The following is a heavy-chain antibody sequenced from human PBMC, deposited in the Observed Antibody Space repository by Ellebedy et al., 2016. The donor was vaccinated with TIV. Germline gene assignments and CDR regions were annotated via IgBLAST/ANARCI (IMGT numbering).Heavy chain of an antibody. CDR1: GLVFSDYC. V-gene: IGHV3-7*03. J-gene: IGHJ4*02. CDR3: ARGGRKTSYFWQY. Sequence: GESLKISCAASGLVFSDYCMTWLRVSPGKGPEWVATIASDGIEKSYADSVKGRFTVSRDNTENSMYLQMNSLRADHTGVYYCARGGRKTSYFWQYWGQGTPLTVSP. D-gene: IGHD1-14*01. CDR2: IASDGIEK.